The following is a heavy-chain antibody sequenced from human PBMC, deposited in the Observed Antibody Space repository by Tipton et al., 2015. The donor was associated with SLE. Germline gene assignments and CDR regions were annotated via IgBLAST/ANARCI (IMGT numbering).Heavy chain of an antibody. CDR2: IYYSGST. V-gene: IGHV4-59*01. CDR3: ARGHSDYYYMDV. Sequence: LVQPSETLSLTCTVSGGSISSYYWSWIRQPPGKGLEWIGYIYYSGSTNYNPSLKSRVTISVDTSKNQFSLKLSSVTAADTAVYYCARGHSDYYYMDVWGKGTTVTVSS. J-gene: IGHJ6*03. CDR1: GGSISSYY. D-gene: IGHD2-15*01.